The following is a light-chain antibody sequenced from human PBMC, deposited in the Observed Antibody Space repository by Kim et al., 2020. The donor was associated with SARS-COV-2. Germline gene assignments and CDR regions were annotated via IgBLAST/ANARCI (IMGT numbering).Light chain of an antibody. CDR1: RSNIGRNI. V-gene: IGLV1-44*01. J-gene: IGLJ2*01. Sequence: GQRVTISCSGSRSNIGRNIVNWYQHLPGTASKLLISNTNQRPSGGPDRFAGSKSGTSASLAISGLQSEDEADYYCAAWDDSLNGLVFGGGTQLTVL. CDR2: NTN. CDR3: AAWDDSLNGLV.